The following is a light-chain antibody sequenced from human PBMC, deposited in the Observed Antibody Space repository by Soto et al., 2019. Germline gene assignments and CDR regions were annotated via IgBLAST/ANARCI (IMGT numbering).Light chain of an antibody. V-gene: IGKV1-27*01. J-gene: IGKJ1*01. CDR2: AAY. CDR3: QMYHSAPWA. CDR1: QGISNH. Sequence: DIQMTQSPSSLSASVGDRVTITCRPSQGISNHLAWYQQKPGKAPSLLIHAAYNLQSGAPAWFSGSISGTDYTLTISSLHPEDVATYDCQMYHSAPWAFGQGTKVEVK.